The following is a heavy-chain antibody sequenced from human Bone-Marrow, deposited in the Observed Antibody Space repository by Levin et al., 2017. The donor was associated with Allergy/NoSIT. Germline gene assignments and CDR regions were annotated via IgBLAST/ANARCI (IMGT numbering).Heavy chain of an antibody. CDR3: ARDTLVVVVAATSGYYYGMDV. CDR2: INSDGSST. D-gene: IGHD2-15*01. Sequence: GESLKISCAASGFTFSSYWMHWVRQAPGKGLVWVSRINSDGSSTSYADSVKGRFTISRDNAKNTLYLQMNSLRAEDTAVYYCARDTLVVVVAATSGYYYGMDVWGQGTTVTVSS. J-gene: IGHJ6*02. V-gene: IGHV3-74*01. CDR1: GFTFSSYW.